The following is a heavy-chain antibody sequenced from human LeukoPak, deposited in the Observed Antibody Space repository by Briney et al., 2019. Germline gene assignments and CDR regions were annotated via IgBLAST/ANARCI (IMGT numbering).Heavy chain of an antibody. CDR2: INPNSGGT. D-gene: IGHD5-12*01. CDR1: GYTFTGYY. V-gene: IGHV1-2*02. J-gene: IGHJ4*02. Sequence: ASVKVSCKTSGYTFTGYYMHWVRRAPGQGLEWMGRINPNSGGTNYAQKYQGRVTMTTDTSISTAYMELSRLRYDDTAVYYCGRRSDIGTIDYWGQGTLVTVSS. CDR3: GRRSDIGTIDY.